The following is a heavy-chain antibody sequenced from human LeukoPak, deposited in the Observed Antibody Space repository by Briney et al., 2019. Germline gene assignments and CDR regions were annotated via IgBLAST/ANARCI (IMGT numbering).Heavy chain of an antibody. V-gene: IGHV3-64*01. CDR1: GFTFSSYA. CDR3: ARDAQQQLVYAEYFQH. D-gene: IGHD6-13*01. Sequence: GGSLRLSCAASGFTFSSYAMHWVRRAPGKGLEYVSAISSNGGSTYYANSVKGRFTISRDNSKNTLYLQMGSLRAEDMAVYYCARDAQQQLVYAEYFQHWGQGTLVTVSS. CDR2: ISSNGGST. J-gene: IGHJ1*01.